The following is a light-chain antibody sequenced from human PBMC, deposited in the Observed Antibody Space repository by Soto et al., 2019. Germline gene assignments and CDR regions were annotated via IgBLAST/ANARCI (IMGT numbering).Light chain of an antibody. CDR3: QQRSNWPPWT. V-gene: IGKV3-11*01. CDR1: QSVSRH. J-gene: IGKJ1*01. Sequence: EIVLTQSPATLSLSPGERATLSCRASQSVSRHLAWYQQKPGQAPRLLIYNASNRATGIPARFSGSGSGTDFTLTISSLEPEDFAVYHCQQRSNWPPWTFGQGTKVEIK. CDR2: NAS.